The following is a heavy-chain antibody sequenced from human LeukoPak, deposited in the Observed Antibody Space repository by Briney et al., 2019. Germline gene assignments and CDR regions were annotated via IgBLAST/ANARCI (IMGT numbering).Heavy chain of an antibody. V-gene: IGHV4-61*02. CDR3: ARDVYSQGYAFDI. D-gene: IGHD2-15*01. CDR1: GGSINSGNYY. Sequence: SETLSLTCTVSGGSINSGNYYWSWIRQPAGKGLEWIGRIYSSGTTNYNPPLKSRVTISVDTSKNHFSLELSSVTAADTAVYYCARDVYSQGYAFDIWGQGTMVTVSS. CDR2: IYSSGTT. J-gene: IGHJ3*02.